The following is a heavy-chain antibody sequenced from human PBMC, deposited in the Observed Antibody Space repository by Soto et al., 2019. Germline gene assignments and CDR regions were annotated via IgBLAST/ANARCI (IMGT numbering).Heavy chain of an antibody. CDR2: ISSSATGT. D-gene: IGHD4-17*01. CDR3: AVHPHGAPRDS. Sequence: GGSLRLSCAASGFTFSSYAMSWVRQAPGKGLEWVSSISSSATGTYYADSVKGRFTISRDNSKNTLYLQMNSLRAEDTAVYFCAVHPHGAPRDSWGQGTLVTVSS. V-gene: IGHV3-23*01. CDR1: GFTFSSYA. J-gene: IGHJ4*02.